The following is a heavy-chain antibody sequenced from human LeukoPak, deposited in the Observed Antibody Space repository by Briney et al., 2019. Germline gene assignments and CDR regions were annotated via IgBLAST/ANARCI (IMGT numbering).Heavy chain of an antibody. Sequence: PSETLSLTCTVSGGSISSYYWSWIRQPPGKGLEWIGYIYYSGSTNYNPSLKSRVTISVDTPKNQFSLKLRSVTAADTAVYYCARMTYYYDSSGYSPDFCNWFNPWGQGTLVTVSS. CDR3: ARMTYYYDSSGYSPDFCNWFNP. CDR1: GGSISSYY. V-gene: IGHV4-59*01. CDR2: IYYSGST. J-gene: IGHJ5*02. D-gene: IGHD3-22*01.